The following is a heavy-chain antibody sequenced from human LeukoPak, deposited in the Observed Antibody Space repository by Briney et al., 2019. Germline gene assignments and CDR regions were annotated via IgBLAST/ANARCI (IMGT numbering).Heavy chain of an antibody. Sequence: GGSLRHFCVASGFTVSSNYMSWVRQAPGKGLEWVSVIYSGGSTYYADSVKGRFTISRDNSKNTLYLQMNSLRAEDTAVYYCASGSGSYRTPYYYMDVWGTGTTVTVSS. V-gene: IGHV3-53*01. CDR1: GFTVSSNY. D-gene: IGHD3-10*01. CDR2: IYSGGST. J-gene: IGHJ6*03. CDR3: ASGSGSYRTPYYYMDV.